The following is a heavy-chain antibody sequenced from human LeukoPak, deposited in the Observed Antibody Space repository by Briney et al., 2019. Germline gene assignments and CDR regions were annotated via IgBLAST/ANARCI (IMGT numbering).Heavy chain of an antibody. CDR1: GASIRSSSYS. D-gene: IGHD3-10*01. CDR3: ARHQVSGITMVRGVKGRNRYYFDY. Sequence: PSETLSLTCSVSGASIRSSSYSWGWIRQPPGKGLEWIGSIYYSGSTYYNPSLKSRVTISVDTSKNQFSLKLSSVTAADTAVYYCARHQVSGITMVRGVKGRNRYYFDYWGQGTLVTVSS. J-gene: IGHJ4*02. CDR2: IYYSGST. V-gene: IGHV4-39*01.